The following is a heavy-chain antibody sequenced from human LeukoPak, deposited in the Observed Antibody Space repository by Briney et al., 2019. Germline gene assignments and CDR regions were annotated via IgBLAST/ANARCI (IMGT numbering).Heavy chain of an antibody. CDR1: GFTFSSYA. CDR2: ISGSGDNT. D-gene: IGHD3-22*01. CDR3: AKGSYYDSSGSFYFDY. V-gene: IGHV3-23*01. Sequence: GGSLRLSCAVSGFTFSSYAMSWVRQAQGKGLEWVSGISGSGDNTYYVDSVKGRFTISRDNSKNTLYVQVNSLGTEDTAAYYCAKGSYYDSSGSFYFDYWGQGTLVTVSS. J-gene: IGHJ4*02.